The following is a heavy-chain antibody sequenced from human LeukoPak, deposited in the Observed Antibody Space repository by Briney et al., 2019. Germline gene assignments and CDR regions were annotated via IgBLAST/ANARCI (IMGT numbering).Heavy chain of an antibody. D-gene: IGHD1-26*01. V-gene: IGHV3-23*01. Sequence: GGTLRLSCAASVFTFSSYGMSWVRQAAGKGLEWVSAISGSGGSTYYADSVKGRFTISRDNSKNTLYLQMNSLRAEDTAVYYCAKDLGWELYFDYWGQGTLVTVSS. CDR3: AKDLGWELYFDY. J-gene: IGHJ4*02. CDR2: ISGSGGST. CDR1: VFTFSSYG.